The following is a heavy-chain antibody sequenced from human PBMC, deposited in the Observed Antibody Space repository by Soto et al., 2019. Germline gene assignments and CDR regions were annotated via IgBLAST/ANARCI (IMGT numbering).Heavy chain of an antibody. CDR3: ARSEYGSGSYYSNY. J-gene: IGHJ4*02. CDR1: GGSFSGYY. CDR2: INHSGST. D-gene: IGHD3-10*01. V-gene: IGHV4-34*01. Sequence: SETLSLTCAVYGGSFSGYYWSWIRQPPGKGLEWIGEINHSGSTNYNPSLKSRVTISVDTSKNQFSLKLSSVTAADTAVYYCARSEYGSGSYYSNYWGQGTLVTVLL.